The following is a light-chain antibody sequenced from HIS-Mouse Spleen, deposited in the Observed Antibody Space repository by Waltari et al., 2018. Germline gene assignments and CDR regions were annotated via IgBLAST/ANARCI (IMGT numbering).Light chain of an antibody. CDR3: AAWDDSLSGPWV. J-gene: IGLJ3*02. CDR2: RNN. V-gene: IGLV1-47*01. Sequence: GQRVTISCSGSSSNIGSNYVYWYQQLPGTAPKLLIYRNNQRPSGVPDRFSGSKSGTSASLAISGLRSEDEADYYCAAWDDSLSGPWVFGGGTKLTVL. CDR1: SSNIGSNY.